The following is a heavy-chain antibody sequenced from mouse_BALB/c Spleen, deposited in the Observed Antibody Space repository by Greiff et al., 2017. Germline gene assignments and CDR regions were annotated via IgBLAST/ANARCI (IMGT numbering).Heavy chain of an antibody. CDR3: AREGGRGGFAY. D-gene: IGHD3-3*01. V-gene: IGHV14-3*02. J-gene: IGHJ3*01. CDR2: IDPANGNT. Sequence: EVKLVESGAELVKPGASVKLSCTASGFNIKDTYMHWVKQRPEQGLEWIGRIDPANGNTKYDPKFQGKATITADTSSNTAYLQLSSLTSEDTAVYYCAREGGRGGFAYWGQGTLVTVSA. CDR1: GFNIKDTY.